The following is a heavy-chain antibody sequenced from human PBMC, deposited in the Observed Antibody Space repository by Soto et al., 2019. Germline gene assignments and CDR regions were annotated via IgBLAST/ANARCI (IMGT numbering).Heavy chain of an antibody. CDR1: GGSLSNYG. V-gene: IGHV1-69*13. CDR2: IILPFGTA. J-gene: IGHJ4*02. D-gene: IGHD4-17*01. CDR3: ASGPDYAGYFDN. Sequence: SVKVSCTASGGSLSNYGISWVRKAPGQGLEWMGGIILPFGTANYAQKFQGRVTITADESMTTAYMELSGLRSEDTAVYYCASGPDYAGYFDNCGQGTLVPVS.